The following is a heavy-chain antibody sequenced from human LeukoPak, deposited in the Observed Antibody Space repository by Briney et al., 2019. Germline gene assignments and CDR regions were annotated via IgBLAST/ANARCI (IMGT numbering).Heavy chain of an antibody. CDR1: GFSASNNY. CDR2: IYSGGST. V-gene: IGHV3-66*01. D-gene: IGHD2-15*01. J-gene: IGHJ1*01. CDR3: ASDSYSPEYFQH. Sequence: GGSLRLSCAASGFSASNNYMSWVRQAPGKGLEGVSVIYSGGSTFYADSVKGRFTISRDNSKNTLYLQMNSLRAEDTAVYYCASDSYSPEYFQHWGQGTLVTVSS.